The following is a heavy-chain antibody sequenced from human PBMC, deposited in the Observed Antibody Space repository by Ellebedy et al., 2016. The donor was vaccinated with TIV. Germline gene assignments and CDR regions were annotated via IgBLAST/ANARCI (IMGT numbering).Heavy chain of an antibody. CDR1: GFTFSSYA. J-gene: IGHJ4*02. CDR2: IRSTGSDK. V-gene: IGHV3-21*06. Sequence: GESLKISCAASGFTFSSYAMNWVLQSPGKGLEWVSSIRSTGSDKYYAESVKGRFTISRDNAQDTLFLQMNSLRAEDTAVYFCSRGWSTPDSWGQGTLVIVSS. D-gene: IGHD2-15*01. CDR3: SRGWSTPDS.